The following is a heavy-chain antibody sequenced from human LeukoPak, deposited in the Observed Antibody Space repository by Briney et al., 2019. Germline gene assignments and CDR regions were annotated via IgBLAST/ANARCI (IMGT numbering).Heavy chain of an antibody. Sequence: SVTVSCKASGGTFSSYAISWVRQAPGQGLEWMGRIIPILGIANYAQKFQGRVTITADKSTSTAYMELSSLRSEDTAVYYCARVPFNCGGDCYYFDYWGQGTLVTVSS. V-gene: IGHV1-69*04. D-gene: IGHD2-21*02. CDR3: ARVPFNCGGDCYYFDY. J-gene: IGHJ4*02. CDR1: GGTFSSYA. CDR2: IIPILGIA.